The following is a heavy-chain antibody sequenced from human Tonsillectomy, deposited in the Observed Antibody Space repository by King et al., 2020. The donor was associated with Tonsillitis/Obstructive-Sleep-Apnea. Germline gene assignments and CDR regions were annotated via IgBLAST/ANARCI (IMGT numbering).Heavy chain of an antibody. CDR1: AFTFSTYS. Sequence: VQLVESGGGLVQPGGPLRLSCAASAFTFSTYSMNWVRQAPGKGLEWVSYISSSSSTIYYADSVKGRFTISRDNAKNSLYLQMNSLRDEDTAVYYCASLKYFQHWGQGTLVTVSS. CDR2: ISSSSSTI. J-gene: IGHJ1*01. CDR3: ASLKYFQH. V-gene: IGHV3-48*02. D-gene: IGHD3-9*01.